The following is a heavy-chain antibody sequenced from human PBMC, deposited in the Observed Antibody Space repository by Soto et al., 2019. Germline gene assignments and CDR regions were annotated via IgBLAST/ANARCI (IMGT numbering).Heavy chain of an antibody. Sequence: GSLRLSCAASGFTFSAYWMNWVRQAPGKGLVWVSRINNDGSSTNYADSVKGRFTISRDNTKNTLYLQMNSLRAEDTAVYYCAFVGTTGKVYWGQGTLVTVSS. J-gene: IGHJ4*02. CDR1: GFTFSAYW. CDR2: INNDGSST. V-gene: IGHV3-74*01. D-gene: IGHD1-26*01. CDR3: AFVGTTGKVY.